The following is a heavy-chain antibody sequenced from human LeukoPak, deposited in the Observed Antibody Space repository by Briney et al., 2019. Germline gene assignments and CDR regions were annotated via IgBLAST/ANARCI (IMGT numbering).Heavy chain of an antibody. CDR2: IYYSGST. J-gene: IGHJ5*02. CDR3: AREVGYDYVWGSYRPVWFDP. D-gene: IGHD3-16*02. V-gene: IGHV4-59*01. Sequence: SETLSLTCTVSGGTISSYYWSWIRQPPGKGLEWIGYIYYSGSTNYNPSLKSRVTISVDTSKNQFSLKLSSVTAADTAVYYCAREVGYDYVWGSYRPVWFDPWGQGTLVTVSS. CDR1: GGTISSYY.